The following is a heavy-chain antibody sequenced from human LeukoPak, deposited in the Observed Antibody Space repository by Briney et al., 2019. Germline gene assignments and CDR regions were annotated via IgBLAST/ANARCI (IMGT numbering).Heavy chain of an antibody. CDR3: ARMYGSGSYDDDAFDI. V-gene: IGHV4-34*01. CDR1: GGSFSGYY. CDR2: INHSGST. D-gene: IGHD3-10*01. J-gene: IGHJ3*02. Sequence: PSETLSLTCAVYGGSFSGYYWSWIRQPPGKGLEWIGEINHSGSTNYNPSLKSRITISVDTSKNQFSLKLSSVTAADTAVYYCARMYGSGSYDDDAFDIWGQGTMVTVSS.